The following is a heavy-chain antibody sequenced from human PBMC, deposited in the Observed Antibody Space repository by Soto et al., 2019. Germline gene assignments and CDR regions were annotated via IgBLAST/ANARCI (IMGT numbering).Heavy chain of an antibody. J-gene: IGHJ4*02. V-gene: IGHV3-21*01. D-gene: IGHD5-18*01. CDR3: ARETGYSYGGIDY. CDR1: GFTFSSYS. CDR2: ISSSSSYI. Sequence: EVQLVESGGGLVKPGGSLRLSCAASGFTFSSYSMNWVRQAPGKGLEWVSSISSSSSYIYYADSVKGRFTISRDNAKNSLYEQINSLRAEDTAVYCCARETGYSYGGIDYCGQGTLVTVSS.